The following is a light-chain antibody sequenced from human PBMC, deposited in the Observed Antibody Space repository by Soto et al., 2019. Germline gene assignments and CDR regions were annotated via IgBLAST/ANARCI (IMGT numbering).Light chain of an antibody. CDR1: SSNIGRNT. V-gene: IGLV1-44*01. CDR2: SNN. J-gene: IGLJ2*01. Sequence: QPVLTQSPSAPGTPGQRVTISCSGSSSNIGRNTVNWYQQLPGTAPKLLIYSNNQRPSGVPDRYSGSKSGTSASLAISGLQSEDEADYYCAAWDDSLNGVVFGGGTKLTVL. CDR3: AAWDDSLNGVV.